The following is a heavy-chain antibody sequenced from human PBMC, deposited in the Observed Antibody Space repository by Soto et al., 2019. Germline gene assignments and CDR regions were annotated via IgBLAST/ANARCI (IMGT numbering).Heavy chain of an antibody. Sequence: QVQLQESGPGLVKPSWTLSLTCAVSGGSISSSNWWSWVRQPPGKGLEWIGEIYHSGSTNYNPSLKSRVTISVDKSKNQFSLKLSSVTAADTAVYYCARRESYGDYDDAFDIWGQGTMVTVSS. J-gene: IGHJ3*02. D-gene: IGHD4-17*01. CDR1: GGSISSSNW. V-gene: IGHV4-4*02. CDR2: IYHSGST. CDR3: ARRESYGDYDDAFDI.